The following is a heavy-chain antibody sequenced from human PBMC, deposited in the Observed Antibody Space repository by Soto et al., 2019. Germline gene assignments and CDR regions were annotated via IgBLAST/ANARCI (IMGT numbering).Heavy chain of an antibody. D-gene: IGHD2-2*02. V-gene: IGHV1-69*01. CDR1: GGTFSSYA. Sequence: QVRLVQSGAEVKKPGSSVKVSCKASGGTFSSYAISWVRQAPGQGLEWMGGIIPIFGTANYAQKFQGRVTITADESTSTAYMELSSLRSEDTAVYYCARDLGGYCSSTSCYTLNWFDPWGQGTLVTVSS. CDR3: ARDLGGYCSSTSCYTLNWFDP. J-gene: IGHJ5*02. CDR2: IIPIFGTA.